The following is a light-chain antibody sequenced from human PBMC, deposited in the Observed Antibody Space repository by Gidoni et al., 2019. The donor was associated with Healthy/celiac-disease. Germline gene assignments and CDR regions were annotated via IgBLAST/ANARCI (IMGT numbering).Light chain of an antibody. CDR2: DVT. Sequence: QSALTQPRSVSGSPGQSVTISCTGTSSDVDAYNYVSWYQQHPGKAPKLMIYDVTKRPSGVPDRFSGSKSGNTASLTISGLQAEDEADYYCCSYAGSYTLYVFGTGTKVTVL. J-gene: IGLJ1*01. CDR3: CSYAGSYTLYV. CDR1: SSDVDAYNY. V-gene: IGLV2-11*01.